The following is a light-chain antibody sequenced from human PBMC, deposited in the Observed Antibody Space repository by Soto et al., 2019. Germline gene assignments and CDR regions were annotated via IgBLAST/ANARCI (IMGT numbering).Light chain of an antibody. CDR2: DAS. Sequence: DILLTQSPGTLSLSPGEDATLFCRASEWVSSDYLAWYQQHPGQAPRLLIYDASSRATGVPDRFRGSGSATDFTLTISRLQPEDFAVYYCQQYGFSPQTFGQGTRVEVK. CDR1: EWVSSDY. CDR3: QQYGFSPQT. J-gene: IGKJ1*01. V-gene: IGKV3-20*01.